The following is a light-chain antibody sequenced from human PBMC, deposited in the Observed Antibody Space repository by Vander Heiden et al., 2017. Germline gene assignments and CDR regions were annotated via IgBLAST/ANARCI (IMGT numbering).Light chain of an antibody. J-gene: IGLJ3*02. CDR1: SSDIGSNY. CDR3: AAWDDSLSVLWV. Sequence: QSVLTQPPSASGTTGQRVTITCSGSSSDIGSNYVYWYQQLPGTAPKPPIYRNNHRPSGVPARISGSKSGTSASLAISGLRSEDEADYYCAAWDDSLSVLWVFGGGTKLTVL. V-gene: IGLV1-47*01. CDR2: RNN.